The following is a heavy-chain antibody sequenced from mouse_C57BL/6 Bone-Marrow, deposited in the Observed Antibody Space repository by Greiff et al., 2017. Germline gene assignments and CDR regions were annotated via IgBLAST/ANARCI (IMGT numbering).Heavy chain of an antibody. D-gene: IGHD2-5*01. V-gene: IGHV1-55*01. CDR2: IYPGSGST. CDR1: GYTFTSYW. Sequence: QVQLQQPGAELVKPGASVKMSCKASGYTFTSYWITWVKPRPGQGLEWIGDIYPGSGSTNYNEKFKSKATLTVDTSSRTAYMQLSSLTSETSAVYYCARPYYSNYWYFDVWGTGTTVTVSS. CDR3: ARPYYSNYWYFDV. J-gene: IGHJ1*03.